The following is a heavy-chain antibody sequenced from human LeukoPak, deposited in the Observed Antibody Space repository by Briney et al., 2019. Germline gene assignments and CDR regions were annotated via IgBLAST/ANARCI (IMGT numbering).Heavy chain of an antibody. Sequence: PSETLSLTCTVSGGSISSGSYYWSWIRQPAGKGLEWIGRIYTSGSTNYNPSLKSRVTISVDTSKNQFSLKLRSVTAADTAVYYCASGSGSYKEDAFHIWGQGTMVTVSS. D-gene: IGHD1-26*01. CDR2: IYTSGST. CDR1: GGSISSGSYY. CDR3: ASGSGSYKEDAFHI. V-gene: IGHV4-61*02. J-gene: IGHJ3*02.